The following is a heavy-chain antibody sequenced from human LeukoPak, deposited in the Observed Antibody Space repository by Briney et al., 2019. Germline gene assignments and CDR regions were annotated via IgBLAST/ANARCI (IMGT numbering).Heavy chain of an antibody. CDR2: IYCSGST. CDR1: GGSISSYY. D-gene: IGHD3-10*01. J-gene: IGHJ4*02. V-gene: IGHV4-59*01. CDR3: ARGGHYGSGSYDY. Sequence: SETLSLTCTVSGGSISSYYWSWIRQPPGKGLEWIGYIYCSGSTNYNPSLKSRVTISVDTSKSQFSLKLSSVTAADTAVYYCARGGHYGSGSYDYWGQGTLVTVSS.